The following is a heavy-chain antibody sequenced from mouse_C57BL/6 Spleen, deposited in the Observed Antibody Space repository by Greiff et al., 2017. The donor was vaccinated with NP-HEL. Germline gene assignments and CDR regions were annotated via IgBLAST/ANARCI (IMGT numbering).Heavy chain of an antibody. CDR1: GYTFTSYC. V-gene: IGHV1-72*01. CDR2: IDPNSGGT. J-gene: IGHJ1*03. CDR3: ARRMDYDNYYWYFDV. Sequence: QVQLQQPGAELVKPGASVKLSCKASGYTFTSYCMHWVKQRPGRGLEWIGVIDPNSGGTNYNEKFKSKATLTVDKPSSTAYLQLSSLTSEDSAVYNCARRMDYDNYYWYFDVWGTGTTVTVSS. D-gene: IGHD2-1*01.